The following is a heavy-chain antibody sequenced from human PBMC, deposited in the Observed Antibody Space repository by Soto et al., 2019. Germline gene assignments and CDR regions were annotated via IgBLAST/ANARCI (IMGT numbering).Heavy chain of an antibody. Sequence: EVQLVESGGGLVQPGGSLSLSCAASGFSFSDHYMDWVRQAPGRGLEWVGRSRNRANSYTTEYAASVKGRFTFSRDDSDNSLYLQMNSLKTEDTAVYYCVRVSGMTGYFYYMDVWGKGTTVTVSS. D-gene: IGHD3-9*01. J-gene: IGHJ6*03. CDR3: VRVSGMTGYFYYMDV. V-gene: IGHV3-72*01. CDR2: SRNRANSYTT. CDR1: GFSFSDHY.